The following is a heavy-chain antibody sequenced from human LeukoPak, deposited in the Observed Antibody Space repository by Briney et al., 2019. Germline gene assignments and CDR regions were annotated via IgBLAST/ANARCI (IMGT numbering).Heavy chain of an antibody. CDR2: INHSGST. Sequence: PSETLCVTCAAYGGTFSGYDWSWIRQAPGKGLEWIGVINHSGSTNYNPSLKSRVTISGDTSKHQFSLKLSSLAAAHTAVYYCARCRPYYYDSSGYYCGYWGQGTLVTVSS. J-gene: IGHJ4*01. CDR1: GGTFSGYD. CDR3: ARCRPYYYDSSGYYCGY. D-gene: IGHD3-22*01. V-gene: IGHV4-34*01.